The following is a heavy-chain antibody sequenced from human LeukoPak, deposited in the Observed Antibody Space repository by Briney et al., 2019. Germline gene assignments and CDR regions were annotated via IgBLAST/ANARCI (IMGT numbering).Heavy chain of an antibody. V-gene: IGHV3-69-1*01. CDR2: ISSSSTI. CDR1: GFTFSDYY. Sequence: GGSLRLSCAASGFTFSDYYMNWVRQAPGKGLEWVSSISSSSTIYYADSVKGRFTISRDNAKNSLYLQMNSLGAEDTAVYYCARDCPRVVVVAATPLLGYFDYWGQGTLVTVSS. CDR3: ARDCPRVVVVAATPLLGYFDY. D-gene: IGHD2-15*01. J-gene: IGHJ4*02.